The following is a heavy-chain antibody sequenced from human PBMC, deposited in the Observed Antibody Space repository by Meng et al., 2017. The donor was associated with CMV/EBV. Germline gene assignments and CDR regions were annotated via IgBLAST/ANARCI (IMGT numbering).Heavy chain of an antibody. V-gene: IGHV4-59*01. Sequence: SETLSLTCTVSGGSIRSYYWSWIRQPPGKGLEWIGYIYYSGSTNYNPSLKSRVTISVDTSKNQFSLKLSSVTAADTAVYYCARDKVSYGDYGYYYGMDVWGQGTTVTVSS. D-gene: IGHD4-17*01. CDR1: GGSIRSYY. CDR3: ARDKVSYGDYGYYYGMDV. CDR2: IYYSGST. J-gene: IGHJ6*02.